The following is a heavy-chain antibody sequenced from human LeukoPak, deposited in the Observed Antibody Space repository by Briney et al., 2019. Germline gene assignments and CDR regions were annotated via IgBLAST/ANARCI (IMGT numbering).Heavy chain of an antibody. V-gene: IGHV1-18*01. D-gene: IGHD2-2*01. J-gene: IGHJ4*02. CDR2: ISAYNGAT. Sequence: GASVKVSCKTSGYTFNMYGINWVRQAPGQGHEWVGWISAYNGATNYAQKFQGRVTMTTDTSTSTVYMDLRSLQSDDTAVYYCARGHSCCYPYASFNWGQGTLVTVSS. CDR3: ARGHSCCYPYASFN. CDR1: GYTFNMYG.